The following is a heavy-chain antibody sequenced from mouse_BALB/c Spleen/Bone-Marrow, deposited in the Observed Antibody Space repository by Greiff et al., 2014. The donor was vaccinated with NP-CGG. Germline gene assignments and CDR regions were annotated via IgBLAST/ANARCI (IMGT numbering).Heavy chain of an antibody. Sequence: LQQSGGGLVKSGGSLKLSCAASGFTFSNYGMSWVRQTPEKRLEWVATISGGGSYTFYSDSVKGRFTTSRDNAKNNLYLQLSSLRSEDTALYYCARHAYYDQTEVSFVYWGQGILVTVSA. CDR3: ARHAYYDQTEVSFVY. J-gene: IGHJ3*01. V-gene: IGHV5-9-2*01. CDR1: GFTFSNYG. CDR2: ISGGGSYT. D-gene: IGHD2-4*01.